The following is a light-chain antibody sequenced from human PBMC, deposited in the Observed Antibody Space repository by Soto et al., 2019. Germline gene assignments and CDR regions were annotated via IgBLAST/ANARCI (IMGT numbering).Light chain of an antibody. CDR1: QDISTY. J-gene: IGKJ5*01. V-gene: IGKV1-33*01. Sequence: DIQMTQSPSSLSASVGARVTITCQASQDISTYLNWYQQKPGKAPKLLIYDASNLETGVPSRFSGSGSGTDFTFTISSLQPEDIATYYCQQFEDFPRAIIFGQGTRLEIK. CDR3: QQFEDFPRAII. CDR2: DAS.